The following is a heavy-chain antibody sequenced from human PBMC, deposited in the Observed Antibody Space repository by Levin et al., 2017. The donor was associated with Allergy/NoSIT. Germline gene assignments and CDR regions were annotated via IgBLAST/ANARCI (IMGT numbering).Heavy chain of an antibody. V-gene: IGHV1-2*02. Sequence: PWASVKVSCKASGNTFSGFYIHWLRQAPGQGLEWMAWINPNSGDTHYAQNFQGRVTVTRDTSINTAYMEMSSLRDDDTAVYYCARAPGGGGNDFWGQGTLVTVSS. CDR1: GNTFSGFY. D-gene: IGHD4-23*01. J-gene: IGHJ4*02. CDR3: ARAPGGGGNDF. CDR2: INPNSGDT.